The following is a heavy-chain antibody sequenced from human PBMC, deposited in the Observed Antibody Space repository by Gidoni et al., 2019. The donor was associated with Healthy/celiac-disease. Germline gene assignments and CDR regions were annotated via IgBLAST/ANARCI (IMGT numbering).Heavy chain of an antibody. J-gene: IGHJ4*02. D-gene: IGHD6-13*01. Sequence: WMGIINPSGGSTSYAQKFQGRVTMTRDTSTSTVYMELSSLRSEDTAVYYCARDRRRAAAGIAYWGQGTLVTVSS. CDR3: ARDRRRAAAGIAY. V-gene: IGHV1-46*03. CDR2: INPSGGST.